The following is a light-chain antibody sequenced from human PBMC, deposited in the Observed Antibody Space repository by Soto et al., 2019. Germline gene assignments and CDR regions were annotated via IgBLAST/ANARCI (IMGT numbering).Light chain of an antibody. CDR3: QSYDSSLSVV. CDR2: GHS. CDR1: SSNIGAGHD. J-gene: IGLJ2*01. V-gene: IGLV1-40*01. Sequence: QSVLTQPPSVSGAPGQRVTISCTGSSSNIGAGHDVHWYQQLPGTAPKLLIYGHSNRPSGVPDRFSGSKSGTSASLAITGLQAEDEADYYCQSYDSSLSVVFGGGTKLTVL.